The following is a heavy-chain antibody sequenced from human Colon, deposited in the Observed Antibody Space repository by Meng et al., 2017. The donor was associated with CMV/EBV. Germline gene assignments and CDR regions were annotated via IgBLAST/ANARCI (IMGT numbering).Heavy chain of an antibody. CDR3: ENKRHNY. J-gene: IGHJ4*02. Sequence: GGSLRLSCAASGFIFKNYAMTWVRQAPGKGLEWVSSISHTTGDTHYTDSVKGRFTVSRDDSKDTLYLQMNSLRVEDTATYYCENKRHNYWGRGTLVTVSS. CDR1: GFIFKNYA. CDR2: ISHTTGDT. V-gene: IGHV3-23*01.